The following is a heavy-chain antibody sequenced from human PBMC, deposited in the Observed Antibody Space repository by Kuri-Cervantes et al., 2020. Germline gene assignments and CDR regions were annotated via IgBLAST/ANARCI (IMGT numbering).Heavy chain of an antibody. CDR1: GGSISSYY. D-gene: IGHD2-15*01. CDR2: IYYSGST. J-gene: IGHJ6*02. V-gene: IGHV4-59*01. CDR3: ARGDNYYYYGMDV. Sequence: GSLRLSCTVSGGSISSYYWSWTRQPPGKGLERIGYIYYSGSTNYNPSLKSRVTISVDTSKNQFSLKLSSVTAADTAVYYCARGDNYYYYGMDVWGQGTTVTVSS.